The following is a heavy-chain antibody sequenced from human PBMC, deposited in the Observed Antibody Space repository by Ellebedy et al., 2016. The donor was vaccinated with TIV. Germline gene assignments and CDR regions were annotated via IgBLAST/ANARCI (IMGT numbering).Heavy chain of an antibody. CDR1: GFTFGDYA. J-gene: IGHJ4*02. CDR2: IRSKAFGGTT. D-gene: IGHD5-24*01. Sequence: PGGSLRLSCVVSGFTFGDYAMTWIRQAPGKGLEGVGFIRSKAFGGTTEYAASVKGRFTVSRDDSRSIAYLQVNSLKTEDTAVYYCTRGRLEMATTFDYWGQGTLVTVSS. CDR3: TRGRLEMATTFDY. V-gene: IGHV3-49*03.